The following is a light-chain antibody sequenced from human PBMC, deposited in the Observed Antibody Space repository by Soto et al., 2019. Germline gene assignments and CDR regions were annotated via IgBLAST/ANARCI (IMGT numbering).Light chain of an antibody. CDR3: SSYAGNTNVL. Sequence: QSALTQPPSASGSPGQSVTISCTGTSSDVGGYNYVSWYQQHPGQAPKLMIYEVSKRPSGVPDRFSGSKSGNTASLTVSGLQAEDEADYYCSSYAGNTNVLFGGGTKLTVL. CDR2: EVS. CDR1: SSDVGGYNY. J-gene: IGLJ2*01. V-gene: IGLV2-8*01.